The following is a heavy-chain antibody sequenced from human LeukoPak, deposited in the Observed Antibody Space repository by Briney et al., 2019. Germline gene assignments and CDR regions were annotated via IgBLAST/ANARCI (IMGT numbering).Heavy chain of an antibody. CDR3: AKALYSSGWYAGPFDY. CDR1: GFTFSSYA. D-gene: IGHD6-19*01. J-gene: IGHJ4*02. Sequence: GGSLRLSCAASGFTFSSYAMSWVRQAPGKGLEWVSAISGSGGTTYYADSVKGRFTISRDNSKNTLFLQMNSLRAEDTAVYYCAKALYSSGWYAGPFDYWGQGTLVTVSP. V-gene: IGHV3-23*01. CDR2: ISGSGGTT.